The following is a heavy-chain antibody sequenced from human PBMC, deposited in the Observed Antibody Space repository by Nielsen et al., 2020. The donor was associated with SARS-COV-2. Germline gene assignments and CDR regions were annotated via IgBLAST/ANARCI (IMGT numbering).Heavy chain of an antibody. CDR3: ARARDSVPNSPVAY. CDR1: GFTFSSYA. V-gene: IGHV3-23*01. Sequence: GESLKISCAASGFTFSSYAMSWVRQAPGKGLEWVSGISWNSGSIGYADSVKGRFTISRDNSKNTLYLQMNSLRREDTALYSCARARDSVPNSPVAYWGQGTLVTVSS. J-gene: IGHJ4*02. CDR2: ISWNSGSI. D-gene: IGHD2-15*01.